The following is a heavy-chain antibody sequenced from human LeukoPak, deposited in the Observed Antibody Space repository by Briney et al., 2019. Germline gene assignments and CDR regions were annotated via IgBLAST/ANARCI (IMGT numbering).Heavy chain of an antibody. V-gene: IGHV4-34*01. D-gene: IGHD4-17*01. Sequence: SETLSLTCAVYGGSFSGYYWSWIRQPPGKGLEWIGEINHSGSTNYNPSLKSRVTISVDTSKNQFSLKLSSVTAADTAVYYCARYGDFHLYAFDIWGQGTMVTVSS. CDR2: INHSGST. CDR1: GGSFSGYY. J-gene: IGHJ3*02. CDR3: ARYGDFHLYAFDI.